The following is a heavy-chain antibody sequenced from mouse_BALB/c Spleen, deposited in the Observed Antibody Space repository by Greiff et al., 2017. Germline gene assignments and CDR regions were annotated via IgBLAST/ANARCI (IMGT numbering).Heavy chain of an antibody. J-gene: IGHJ2*01. CDR2: ILPGSGST. D-gene: IGHD2-2*01. Sequence: QVQLQQPGAELVKPGTSVKLSCKASGYNFTSYWIEWVKQRPGHGLEWIGEILPGSGSTNYNEKFKGKATFTADTSSNTAYMQLSSLTSEDSAVYYCAREGLPYYFDYWGQGTTLTVSS. CDR1: GYNFTSYW. CDR3: AREGLPYYFDY. V-gene: IGHV1-9*01.